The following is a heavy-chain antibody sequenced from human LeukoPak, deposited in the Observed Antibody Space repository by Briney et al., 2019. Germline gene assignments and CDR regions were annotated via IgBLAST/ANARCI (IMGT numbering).Heavy chain of an antibody. V-gene: IGHV4-59*01. CDR2: IYYSGNT. J-gene: IGHJ3*01. CDR1: GGSISSYY. Sequence: SEALSLTCTVSGGSISSYYWSWIRQPPGKGLEWIGYIYYSGNTYYNPSLKSRVTISVDTSKNQFSLKVHSVTAADTAVYYCARTKPLDPFDFWGQGTLVTVSS. CDR3: ARTKPLDPFDF.